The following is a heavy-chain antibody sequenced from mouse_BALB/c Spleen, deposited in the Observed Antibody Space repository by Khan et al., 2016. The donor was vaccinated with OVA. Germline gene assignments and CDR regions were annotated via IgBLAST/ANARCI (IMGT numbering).Heavy chain of an antibody. CDR2: ISYSGGT. V-gene: IGHV3-2*02. CDR3: ARSVTITTVVATDFDY. D-gene: IGHD1-1*01. CDR1: GYSITSDYA. J-gene: IGHJ2*01. Sequence: EVQLQESGPGLVKPSQSLSLTCTVTGYSITSDYAWNWIRQFPGNKLEWMGYISYSGGTSYNPSFKSRISLTRDTSKNPSFLQLNAVTTEDTATYDCARSVTITTVVATDFDYWGQGTTLTVSS.